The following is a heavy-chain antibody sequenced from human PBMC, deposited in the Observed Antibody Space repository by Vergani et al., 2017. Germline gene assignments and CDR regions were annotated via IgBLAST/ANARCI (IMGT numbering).Heavy chain of an antibody. CDR1: GYTLSNYY. D-gene: IGHD3-9*01. CDR2: INPSGGHT. Sequence: QVQVVQSGAEVKKSGASVKVSCKTSGYTLSNYYMHWVRQAPGQGLEWMGIINPSGGHTNYAQKFQGRVTMTRDTSTSTVYMELSSLRSEDTAIYYCARGDYCILTGYRYWGQGTMVTVSA. J-gene: IGHJ4*02. V-gene: IGHV1-46*03. CDR3: ARGDYCILTGYRY.